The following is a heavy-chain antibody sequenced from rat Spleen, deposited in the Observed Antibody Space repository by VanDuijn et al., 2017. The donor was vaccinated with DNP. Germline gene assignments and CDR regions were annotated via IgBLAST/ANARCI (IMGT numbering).Heavy chain of an antibody. D-gene: IGHD4-3*01. CDR3: ARSWVGVRGIWFAY. CDR1: GYTFTTYY. V-gene: IGHV1-43*01. Sequence: QIQLQQSGAELAEPGSSVKISCKGSGYTFTTYYIGWIKQTTGQGLEYIGYINTGSGGTNYNEKFKGKATLTVDKSSSTAFMQLSSLTPDDSAVYYCARSWVGVRGIWFAYWGQGTLVTVSS. CDR2: INTGSGGT. J-gene: IGHJ3*01.